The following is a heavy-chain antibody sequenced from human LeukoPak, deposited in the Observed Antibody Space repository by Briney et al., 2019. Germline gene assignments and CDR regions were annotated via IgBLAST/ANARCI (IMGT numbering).Heavy chain of an antibody. D-gene: IGHD4-11*01. J-gene: IGHJ4*02. CDR2: ISSSSSYI. CDR3: AREQTTVPSYYFDY. Sequence: PGGSLRLSCAASGFTFSSYSMNWVRQAPGKGLEWVSSISSSSSYIYYADSVKGRFTISRDNAKNSLYLQMNSLRAEDTAVYYCAREQTTVPSYYFDYWGQGTLVTVSS. CDR1: GFTFSSYS. V-gene: IGHV3-21*01.